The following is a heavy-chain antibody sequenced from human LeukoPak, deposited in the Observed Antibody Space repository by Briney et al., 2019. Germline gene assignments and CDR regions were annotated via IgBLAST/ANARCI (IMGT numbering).Heavy chain of an antibody. CDR2: ISGSGGST. CDR3: AKDKRAMVYNFDY. J-gene: IGHJ4*02. V-gene: IGHV3-23*01. CDR1: GFTFSSYA. Sequence: GGSLRLSCAASGFTFSSYAMSWVRQAPRKGLEWVSAISGSGGSTYYADSVKGRFTISRDNSKSTLYLQMNSLRAEDTAVYYCAKDKRAMVYNFDYWGQGTLVTVSS. D-gene: IGHD5-18*01.